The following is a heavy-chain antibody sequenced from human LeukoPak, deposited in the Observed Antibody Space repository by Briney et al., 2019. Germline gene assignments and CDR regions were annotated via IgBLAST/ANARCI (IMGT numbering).Heavy chain of an antibody. CDR1: GYTFTSYG. CDR2: ISAYNGNT. V-gene: IGHV1-18*01. CDR3: ARDRGLWIQLWHNFDY. D-gene: IGHD5-18*01. J-gene: IGHJ4*02. Sequence: SVKVSCKASGYTFTSYGISWVRQAPGQGLEWMGWISAYNGNTNYAQKLQGRVTMTTDTSTSTAYMELRSLRSDDTAVYYCARDRGLWIQLWHNFDYWGQGTLVTVSS.